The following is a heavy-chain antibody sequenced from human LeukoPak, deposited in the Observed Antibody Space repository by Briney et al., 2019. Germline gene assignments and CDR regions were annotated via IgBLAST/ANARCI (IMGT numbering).Heavy chain of an antibody. D-gene: IGHD5-12*01. Sequence: ASVKVSCKASGYTFTSNGITWVRQATGQGLEWMGWMNPNSGNTGYAQKFQGRVTMTRNTSISTAYMELSSLRSEDTAVYYCARGIVATTDVDYWGQGTLVTVSS. CDR1: GYTFTSNG. CDR3: ARGIVATTDVDY. CDR2: MNPNSGNT. V-gene: IGHV1-8*02. J-gene: IGHJ4*02.